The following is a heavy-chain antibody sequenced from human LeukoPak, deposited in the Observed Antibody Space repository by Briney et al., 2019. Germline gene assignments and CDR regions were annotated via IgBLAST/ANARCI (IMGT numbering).Heavy chain of an antibody. CDR2: ISSSSSYI. Sequence: GGSLRLSCAASGFTFSSYSMNWVRQAPGKGLEWVSSISSSSSYIYYADSVKGRFTISRDNAKNSLYLQMNSLRAEDTAVYYCARDFRYNWNVWDYWGQGTLVTVSS. D-gene: IGHD1-1*01. J-gene: IGHJ4*02. CDR3: ARDFRYNWNVWDY. V-gene: IGHV3-21*01. CDR1: GFTFSSYS.